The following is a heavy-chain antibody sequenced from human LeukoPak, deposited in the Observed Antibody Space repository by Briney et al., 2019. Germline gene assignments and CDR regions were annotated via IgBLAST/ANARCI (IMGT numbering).Heavy chain of an antibody. J-gene: IGHJ4*02. Sequence: GGSLRLSCAASGFTFSDYFMSWVRQAPGKGLEWVAVISYDGSNKYYADSVKGRFTISGDNSKNTLYLQMNSLRAEDTAVYYCAKDPVKYGGSYQYFDYWGQGTLVTVSS. CDR1: GFTFSDYF. CDR2: ISYDGSNK. V-gene: IGHV3-30*18. D-gene: IGHD1-26*01. CDR3: AKDPVKYGGSYQYFDY.